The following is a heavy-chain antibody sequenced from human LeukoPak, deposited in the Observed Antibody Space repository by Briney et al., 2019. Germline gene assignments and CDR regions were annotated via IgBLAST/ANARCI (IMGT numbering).Heavy chain of an antibody. CDR3: ARGQLWLDSRRCAFDL. CDR1: KFTFSNYW. J-gene: IGHJ3*01. CDR2: IDSDGSFT. D-gene: IGHD3-10*01. V-gene: IGHV3-74*01. Sequence: GGSLRLSCAASKFTFSNYWMHWVRHAPGKGLVWVSRIDSDGSFTDSADSVKGRFTVSRDNAKNTVYLQMNSLRAEDTGVYYCARGQLWLDSRRCAFDLWGHGTKVTVSS.